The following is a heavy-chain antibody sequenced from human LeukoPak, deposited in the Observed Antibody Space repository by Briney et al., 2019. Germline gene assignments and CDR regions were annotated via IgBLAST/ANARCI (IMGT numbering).Heavy chain of an antibody. CDR1: GFTFSSYG. CDR3: ANLDPGAFDI. J-gene: IGHJ3*02. V-gene: IGHV3-30*02. CDR2: IRYDGSNK. D-gene: IGHD3-9*01. Sequence: PGGSLRLSCAASGFTFSSYGMHWVRQAPGKGLEWAAFIRYDGSNKYYADSVKGRFTISRDNSKNTLYLQMNSLRAEDTAVYYCANLDPGAFDIWGQGTMVTVSS.